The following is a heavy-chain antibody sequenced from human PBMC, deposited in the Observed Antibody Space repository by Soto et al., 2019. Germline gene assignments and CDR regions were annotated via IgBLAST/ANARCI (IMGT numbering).Heavy chain of an antibody. V-gene: IGHV4-38-2*01. Sequence: SETLSLTCAVSGYSISSGYYWGWIRQPPGKGLEWIGSIYHSGSTYYNPSLKSRVTISVDTSKNQFSLKLSSVTAADTAVYYCERVIAAAGSGDWFDPWGQGTMVTVS. J-gene: IGHJ5*02. D-gene: IGHD6-13*01. CDR2: IYHSGST. CDR1: GYSISSGYY. CDR3: ERVIAAAGSGDWFDP.